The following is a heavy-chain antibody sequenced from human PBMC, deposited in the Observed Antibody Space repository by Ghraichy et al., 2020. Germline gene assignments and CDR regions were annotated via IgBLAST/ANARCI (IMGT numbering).Heavy chain of an antibody. V-gene: IGHV3-23*01. CDR1: GFTFNSYD. Sequence: GGSLRLSCAASGFTFNSYDMSWVRQAPGKGLEWVSAISGSGGSTNYADSVKGRFTISRDNSKNTLYLQMNSLRAEDTAVYYCAKREGCINAFDMWGQGTMVTVSS. CDR2: ISGSGGST. D-gene: IGHD2-21*01. J-gene: IGHJ3*02. CDR3: AKREGCINAFDM.